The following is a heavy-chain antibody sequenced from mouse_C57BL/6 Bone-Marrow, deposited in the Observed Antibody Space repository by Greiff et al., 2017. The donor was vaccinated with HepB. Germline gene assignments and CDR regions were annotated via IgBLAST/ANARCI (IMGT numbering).Heavy chain of an antibody. V-gene: IGHV14-4*01. Sequence: EVQLQQSGAELVRPGASVKLSCTASGFNIKDDYMHWVKQRPEQGLEWIGWIDPENGDTEYASKFQGKATITADTSSNTAYLQLSSRTSEDTAVYYCTFQGVDYWGQGTTLTVSS. CDR1: GFNIKDDY. CDR2: IDPENGDT. CDR3: TFQGVDY. J-gene: IGHJ2*01.